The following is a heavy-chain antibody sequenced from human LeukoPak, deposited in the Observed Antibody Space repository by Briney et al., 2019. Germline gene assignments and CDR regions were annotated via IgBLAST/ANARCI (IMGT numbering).Heavy chain of an antibody. CDR1: GFTFSSYA. CDR3: ARDGGYSYGYYYYYYMDV. V-gene: IGHV3-30*04. D-gene: IGHD5-18*01. J-gene: IGHJ6*03. Sequence: GGSLRLSCAASGFTFSSYAMHWVRQAPGKGLEWVAVISYDGSNKYYADSVKGRFTISRDNSKNTLYLQMNSLRAEDTAVYYCARDGGYSYGYYYYYYMDVWGKGTTVTISS. CDR2: ISYDGSNK.